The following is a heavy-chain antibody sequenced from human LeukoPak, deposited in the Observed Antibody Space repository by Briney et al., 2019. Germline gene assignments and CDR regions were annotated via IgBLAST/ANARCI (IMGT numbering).Heavy chain of an antibody. Sequence: SETLSLTCTVSGGSISSGDYYWSWIRQPPGKGLEWIGHIYYSGSTYYNPSLKSRVTISVDTSKNQFSLKLSSVTAADTAVYYCARAGKYYYDSSGYSPFDYWGQGTLVTVSS. V-gene: IGHV4-30-4*01. CDR1: GGSISSGDYY. CDR3: ARAGKYYYDSSGYSPFDY. J-gene: IGHJ4*02. D-gene: IGHD3-22*01. CDR2: IYYSGST.